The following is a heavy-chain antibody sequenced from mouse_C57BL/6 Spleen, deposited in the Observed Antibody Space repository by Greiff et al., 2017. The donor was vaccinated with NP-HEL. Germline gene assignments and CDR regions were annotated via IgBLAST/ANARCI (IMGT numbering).Heavy chain of an antibody. CDR1: GYTFTSYW. CDR2: IDPSDSET. CDR3: ARSGGLRRDYYAMDY. J-gene: IGHJ4*01. V-gene: IGHV1-52*01. D-gene: IGHD2-4*01. Sequence: VQLQQPGAELVRPGSSVKLSCKASGYTFTSYWMHWVKQRPLQGLEWIGNIDPSDSETHYNQKFKDKATLTVDKSSSTAYMQLSSLTSEDSAVYYCARSGGLRRDYYAMDYWGQGTSVTVSS.